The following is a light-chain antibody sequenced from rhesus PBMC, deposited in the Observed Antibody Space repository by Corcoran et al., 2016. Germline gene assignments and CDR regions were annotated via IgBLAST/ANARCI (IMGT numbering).Light chain of an antibody. V-gene: IGKV1-74*01. CDR3: QHNYGTPWT. CDR2: KAS. Sequence: DIQMTQSPSSLSASVGDRVTITCRASENVNNYLNWYQQKPGKSPKLLIYKASTLQSGVPSRVSGSGSGTDYTVTLSSLQSEDVATYYCQHNYGTPWTFGQGTKVEIK. J-gene: IGKJ1*01. CDR1: ENVNNY.